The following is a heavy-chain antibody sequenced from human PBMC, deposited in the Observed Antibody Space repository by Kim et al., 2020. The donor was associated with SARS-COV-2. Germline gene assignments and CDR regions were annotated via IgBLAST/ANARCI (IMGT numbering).Heavy chain of an antibody. CDR3: ARGPEGIHVDY. Sequence: TYYNPSLKSRVTESVDTSKNQFSLRLGSVTAADTAVYYCARGPEGIHVDYWGQGTLVTVSS. V-gene: IGHV4-31*02. J-gene: IGHJ4*02. CDR2: T.